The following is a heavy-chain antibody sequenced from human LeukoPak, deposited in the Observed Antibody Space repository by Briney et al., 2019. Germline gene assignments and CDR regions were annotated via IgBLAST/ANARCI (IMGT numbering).Heavy chain of an antibody. Sequence: GESLKISCKGSGYSFTKKWIGWVRQMPGKGLEWMGIIYAGDSETKYSPSFQGQVTISVDKSISTAYLQWSSLKASDTAMYYCARRLSGSYSAFDIWGQGTMVTVSS. J-gene: IGHJ3*02. V-gene: IGHV5-51*01. D-gene: IGHD1-26*01. CDR1: GYSFTKKW. CDR2: IYAGDSET. CDR3: ARRLSGSYSAFDI.